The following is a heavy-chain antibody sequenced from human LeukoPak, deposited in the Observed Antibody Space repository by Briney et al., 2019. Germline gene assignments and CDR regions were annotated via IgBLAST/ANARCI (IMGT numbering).Heavy chain of an antibody. CDR2: IYYSGST. CDR1: GGSISSGGYY. V-gene: IGHV4-31*03. D-gene: IGHD2-15*01. Sequence: SQTLSLTCTVSGGSISSGGYYWSWIRQHPGKGLEWIGYIYYSGSTCYNPSLKSRVTISVDTSKNQFSLKLSSVTAADTAVYYCARTVAATLLAIAFDIWGQGTMVTVSS. CDR3: ARTVAATLLAIAFDI. J-gene: IGHJ3*02.